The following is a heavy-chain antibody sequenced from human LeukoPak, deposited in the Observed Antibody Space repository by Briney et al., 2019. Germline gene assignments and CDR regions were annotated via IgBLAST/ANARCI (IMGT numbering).Heavy chain of an antibody. D-gene: IGHD1-7*01. Sequence: RAGGSLRLSCAASGFTFTSYAMSWVRQAPGKGLYWVLAISGSSGSTYYADSVKGRFTISRDNSKNTLYLTMNSLRAEDTAVYYCAKVRGDWNYLPYYFDYWGQGTLVTVSS. J-gene: IGHJ4*02. CDR1: GFTFTSYA. CDR2: ISGSSGST. V-gene: IGHV3-23*01. CDR3: AKVRGDWNYLPYYFDY.